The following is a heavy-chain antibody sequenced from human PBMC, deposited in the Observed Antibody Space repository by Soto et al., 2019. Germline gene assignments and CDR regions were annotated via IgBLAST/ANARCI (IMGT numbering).Heavy chain of an antibody. CDR2: IIPISGTA. CDR3: ARVRVRFLEWLGSEG. Sequence: QVQLVQSGAEVKKPGSSVKVSCKASGGTFSSYAISWVRQAPGQGLEWMGGIIPISGTANYAQKFQGRVTITADASTSTAYMELSSLRSEDTAVYYCARVRVRFLEWLGSEGWGQGTLVTVSS. V-gene: IGHV1-69*12. J-gene: IGHJ4*02. CDR1: GGTFSSYA. D-gene: IGHD3-3*01.